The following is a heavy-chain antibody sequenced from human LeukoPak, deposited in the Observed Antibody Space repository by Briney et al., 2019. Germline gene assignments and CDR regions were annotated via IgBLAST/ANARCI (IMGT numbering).Heavy chain of an antibody. CDR2: ISAYNGNT. J-gene: IGHJ6*02. V-gene: IGHV1-18*01. CDR3: AREGIVVRYYGMDV. CDR1: GYTFTSYD. D-gene: IGHD2-15*01. Sequence: AASVKVSCKASGYTFTSYDISWVRQAPGQGLEWMGWISAYNGNTNYAQKLQGRVTMTTDTSTSTAYMELRSLRSDDTAVYYCAREGIVVRYYGMDVWGQGTTVTVSS.